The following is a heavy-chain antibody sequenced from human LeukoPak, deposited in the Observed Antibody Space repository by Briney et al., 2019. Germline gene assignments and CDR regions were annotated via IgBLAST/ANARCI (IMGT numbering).Heavy chain of an antibody. V-gene: IGHV3-48*04. D-gene: IGHD5-18*01. Sequence: AGGSLRLSCAASGFTLSTYSLNWVRQAPGKGLEWVSYISSSGSTIYYADSVKGRFTISRDNAKNSLYLQMNSLRAEDTAVYYCARDSEPTTGYSYGYSPWFDPWGQGTLVTVSS. J-gene: IGHJ5*02. CDR2: ISSSGSTI. CDR3: ARDSEPTTGYSYGYSPWFDP. CDR1: GFTLSTYS.